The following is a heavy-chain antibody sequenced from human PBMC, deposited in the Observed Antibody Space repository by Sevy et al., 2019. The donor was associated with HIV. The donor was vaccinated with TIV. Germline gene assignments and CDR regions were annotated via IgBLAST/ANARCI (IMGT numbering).Heavy chain of an antibody. CDR2: IYPGDSDT. CDR3: AAGYSSSSPQYYYYGMDV. CDR1: GYSFTSYW. J-gene: IGHJ6*02. Sequence: GESLKISCKGSGYSFTSYWIGWVRQMPGKGLEWMGIIYPGDSDTGYSPSFQGQVTISADKSISTAYLQWSSLKASDTAMYYCAAGYSSSSPQYYYYGMDVWGQGTTVTVSS. V-gene: IGHV5-51*01. D-gene: IGHD6-6*01.